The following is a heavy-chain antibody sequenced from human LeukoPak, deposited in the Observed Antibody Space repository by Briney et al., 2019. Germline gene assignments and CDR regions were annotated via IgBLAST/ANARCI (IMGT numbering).Heavy chain of an antibody. V-gene: IGHV4-39*07. Sequence: PSETLSLTCTVSGGSISSSSYYWGWIRRPPGKGLEWIGSIYYSGSTYYNPSLRSRVAISVDTSKNQFSLRLNSVTAADTAVYYCARDPYSDYDRGAFDIWGQGTMVTVSS. CDR1: GGSISSSSYY. CDR2: IYYSGST. D-gene: IGHD5-12*01. J-gene: IGHJ3*02. CDR3: ARDPYSDYDRGAFDI.